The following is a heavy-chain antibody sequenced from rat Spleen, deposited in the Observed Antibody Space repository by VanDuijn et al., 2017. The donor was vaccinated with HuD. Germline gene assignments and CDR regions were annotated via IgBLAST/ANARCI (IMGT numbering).Heavy chain of an antibody. D-gene: IGHD1-9*01. V-gene: IGHV5-25*01. CDR3: ARPTTGIPFNY. CDR2: ISYDGTAT. J-gene: IGHJ2*01. CDR1: GLSFSNYD. Sequence: EVQLVESGGGAVQPGRSMKLSCAASGLSFSNYDMAWVRQAPTKGLEWVASISYDGTATYYRDSVKGRFIISRDNAKSTLYLQVDGLRSEDTAIYYCARPTTGIPFNYWGQGVMVTVSS.